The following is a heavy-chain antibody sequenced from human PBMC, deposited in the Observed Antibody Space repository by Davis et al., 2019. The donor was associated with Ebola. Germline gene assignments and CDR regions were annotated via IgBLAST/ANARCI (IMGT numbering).Heavy chain of an antibody. Sequence: GGSLRPSCAAPGFTFSSYAMHWVRQAPGKALEWFGRTRSKANSYATAYAASVKGRFTMSRDDSKNTAYLQMNSLKTEDTAVYYCTATVTTDYWGQGTLVTVSS. D-gene: IGHD4-17*01. CDR2: TRSKANSYAT. CDR3: TATVTTDY. V-gene: IGHV3-73*01. CDR1: GFTFSSYA. J-gene: IGHJ4*02.